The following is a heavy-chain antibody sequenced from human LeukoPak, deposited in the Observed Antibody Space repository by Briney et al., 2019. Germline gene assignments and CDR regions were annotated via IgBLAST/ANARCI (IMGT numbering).Heavy chain of an antibody. J-gene: IGHJ4*02. CDR1: GGSFSGYY. D-gene: IGHD1-26*01. CDR2: INHSGST. Sequence: SETLSLTCAVYGGSFSGYYWSWIRQPPGKGLEWIGEINHSGSTNYNPSLKSRVTISVDKSKNQFSLKLSSMTAADTAVYYCARDRGVVVGATTDYWGQGTLVTVSS. V-gene: IGHV4-34*01. CDR3: ARDRGVVVGATTDY.